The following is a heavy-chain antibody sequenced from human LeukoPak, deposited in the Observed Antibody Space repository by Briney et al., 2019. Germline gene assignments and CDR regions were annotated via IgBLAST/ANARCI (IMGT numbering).Heavy chain of an antibody. Sequence: PSETLSLTCTVSGYSISSGYYWGWIRQPPGKGLEWIGSIYHSGSTYYNPSLKSRVTISVDTSKNQFSLKLSSVTAADTAVYYCARYRVTFTMVRGVLYDAFDIWGQGTMVTVSS. D-gene: IGHD3-10*01. J-gene: IGHJ3*02. CDR1: GYSISSGYY. CDR3: ARYRVTFTMVRGVLYDAFDI. CDR2: IYHSGST. V-gene: IGHV4-38-2*02.